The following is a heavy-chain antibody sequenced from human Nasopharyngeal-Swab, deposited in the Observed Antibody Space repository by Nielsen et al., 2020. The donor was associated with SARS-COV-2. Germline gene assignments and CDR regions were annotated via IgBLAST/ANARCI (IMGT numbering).Heavy chain of an antibody. Sequence: ASVKVSCKVSGYTLTELSMHWVRQAPGKGLEWMGGFDPEDGETIYAQKFQGRVTMTEDTSTDTAYMELSSLRSEDTAVYYGATGPVRGVISWFDPWGQGTLVTVSS. D-gene: IGHD3-10*01. CDR3: ATGPVRGVISWFDP. V-gene: IGHV1-24*01. CDR2: FDPEDGET. CDR1: GYTLTELS. J-gene: IGHJ5*02.